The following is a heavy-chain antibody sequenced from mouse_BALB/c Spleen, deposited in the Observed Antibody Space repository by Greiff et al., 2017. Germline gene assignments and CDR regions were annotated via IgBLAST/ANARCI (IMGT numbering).Heavy chain of an antibody. CDR2: INPNNGGT. Sequence: DVKLQESGPELVKPGASVKISCKTSGYTFTEYTMHWVKQSHGKSLEWIGGINPNNGGTSYNQKFKGKATLTVDKSSSTAYMELRSLTSEDSAVYYCARFGGYSPYYYAMDYWGQGTSVTVSS. CDR3: ARFGGYSPYYYAMDY. V-gene: IGHV1-18*01. CDR1: GYTFTEYT. D-gene: IGHD2-2*01. J-gene: IGHJ4*01.